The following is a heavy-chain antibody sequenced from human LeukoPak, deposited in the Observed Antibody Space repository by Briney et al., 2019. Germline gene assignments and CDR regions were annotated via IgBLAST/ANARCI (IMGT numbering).Heavy chain of an antibody. J-gene: IGHJ4*02. CDR2: ISGSCGST. V-gene: IGHV3-23*01. Sequence: GGSLRLSCAASVFTFSSYALRWVRQAPGRGMEWVLAISGSCGSTYYADSVKGRFTISRDNSRNAQNLQINSLRAEDTAVYYCAKDRVAAAGTGSGFDYWGQGTLVTVSS. CDR1: VFTFSSYA. CDR3: AKDRVAAAGTGSGFDY. D-gene: IGHD6-13*01.